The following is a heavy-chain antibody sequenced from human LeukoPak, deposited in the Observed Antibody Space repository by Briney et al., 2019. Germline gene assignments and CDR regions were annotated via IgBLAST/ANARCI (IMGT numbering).Heavy chain of an antibody. J-gene: IGHJ4*02. D-gene: IGHD4-23*01. V-gene: IGHV3-21*01. CDR2: ISPSSTYI. CDR3: ARLAGNPEYYLDY. Sequence: GGSLRLSCAASGFTFRIYSMNWVRQAPEKGLEWVSSISPSSTYIYYADSMKGRFTISRDNAKNSLYLQMNSLRAEDTDVYYCARLAGNPEYYLDYWGQGTLVTVSS. CDR1: GFTFRIYS.